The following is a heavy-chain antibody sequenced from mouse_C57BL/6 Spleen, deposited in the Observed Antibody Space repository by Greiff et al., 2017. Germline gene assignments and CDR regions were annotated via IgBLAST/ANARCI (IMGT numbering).Heavy chain of an antibody. J-gene: IGHJ2*01. Sequence: HLHHSLSSLINPGASVKLSCNATGYTFTGYWIEWVKQRPGHGLEWIGEILPGSGSTNYNEKFKGKATFTADTSSNTAYMQLSSLTTEDSAIYYCARSNGYYDYFDYWGQGTTLTVSS. CDR1: GYTFTGYW. CDR3: ARSNGYYDYFDY. CDR2: ILPGSGST. V-gene: IGHV1-9*01. D-gene: IGHD2-3*01.